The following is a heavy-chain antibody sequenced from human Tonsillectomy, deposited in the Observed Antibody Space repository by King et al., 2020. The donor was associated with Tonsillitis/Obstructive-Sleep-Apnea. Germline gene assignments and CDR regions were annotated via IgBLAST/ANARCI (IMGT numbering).Heavy chain of an antibody. V-gene: IGHV3-49*04. Sequence: EVQLVESGGGLVQPGRSLRLSCTASGFTFGDYAMSWVRQAPGKGLEWVGFIRSKAYGGTTEYAASVKGRFTISRDDSKSIAYLQMNSLKTEDTAVYYCTRGYYDSSGMYYFDYWGQGTLVTVSS. CDR3: TRGYYDSSGMYYFDY. J-gene: IGHJ4*02. CDR1: GFTFGDYA. D-gene: IGHD3-22*01. CDR2: IRSKAYGGTT.